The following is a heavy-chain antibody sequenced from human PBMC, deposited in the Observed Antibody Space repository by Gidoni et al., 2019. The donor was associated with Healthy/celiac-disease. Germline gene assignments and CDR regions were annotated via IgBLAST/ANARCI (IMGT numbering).Heavy chain of an antibody. CDR1: GGTFSSYA. V-gene: IGHV1-69*01. J-gene: IGHJ6*02. CDR3: ASSTGDYDSSGYSFYYYGMDV. Sequence: QVQLVQSGAAVKKPGSSVKVSCKASGGTFSSYAIIWLRQATGQGLEWVGGIIPIFGTANYAQRFQGRVTITADESTSTAYMELSSLRSEDTAVYYCASSTGDYDSSGYSFYYYGMDVWGQGTTVTVSS. D-gene: IGHD3-22*01. CDR2: IIPIFGTA.